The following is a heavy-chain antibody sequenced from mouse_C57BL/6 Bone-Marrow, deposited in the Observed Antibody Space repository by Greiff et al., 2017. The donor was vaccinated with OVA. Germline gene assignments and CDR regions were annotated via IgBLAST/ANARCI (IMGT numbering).Heavy chain of an antibody. Sequence: EVKLVESGGGLVKPGGSLTLSCAASGFTFSSYAMYWVRQTPEKRLEWVATISDGGSYTYYTDNVKGRFTISRDNAKNNLYLQMSHLKSEDTAMYYCARDRRHYGNFAWFAYWGQGTLVTVSA. D-gene: IGHD2-1*01. V-gene: IGHV5-4*01. CDR3: ARDRRHYGNFAWFAY. CDR1: GFTFSSYA. CDR2: ISDGGSYT. J-gene: IGHJ3*01.